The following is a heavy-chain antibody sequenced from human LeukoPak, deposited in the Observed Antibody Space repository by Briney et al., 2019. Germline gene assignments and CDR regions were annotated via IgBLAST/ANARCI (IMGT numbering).Heavy chain of an antibody. CDR1: GFTFSSYA. Sequence: GGSLRLSCAASGFTFSSYAMSWVRQAPGKGLEWVSGISDSGDITYYADSVKGRFTISRDNSKNTLYVQMNSLRVEDTAVYYCARDRGDPTVYWGQGTLVTVSS. CDR3: ARDRGDPTVY. J-gene: IGHJ4*02. V-gene: IGHV3-23*01. CDR2: ISDSGDIT. D-gene: IGHD3-10*01.